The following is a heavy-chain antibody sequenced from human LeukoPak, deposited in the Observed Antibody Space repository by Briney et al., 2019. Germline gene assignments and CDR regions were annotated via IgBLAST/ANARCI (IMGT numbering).Heavy chain of an antibody. CDR1: GGSISSSSYY. Sequence: SETLSLTCTVSGGSISSSSYYWGWIRQPPGKGLEWIGSIYYSGSTYYNPSLKSRVTISVDTSKNQFSLKLSSVTAADTAVYYCARDPVSYSGSGWFSFPFDYWGQGTLVTVSS. D-gene: IGHD6-19*01. CDR3: ARDPVSYSGSGWFSFPFDY. V-gene: IGHV4-39*07. CDR2: IYYSGST. J-gene: IGHJ4*02.